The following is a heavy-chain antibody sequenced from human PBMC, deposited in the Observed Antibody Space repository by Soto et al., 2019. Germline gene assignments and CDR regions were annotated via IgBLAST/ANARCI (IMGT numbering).Heavy chain of an antibody. CDR2: ISNYSGDT. J-gene: IGHJ5*02. V-gene: IGHV1-18*01. D-gene: IGHD5-12*01. Sequence: QVHLVQSGVEVKTPGASVKVSCQAYGYTFFTYDISWVRQAPGQGLEWMGWISNYSGDTKYAQKFQGRVTMTTDTSTTTAYLELRSLRSDDTAVYYCARHHGPTTAENWFDTWGQGTLVTVSS. CDR3: ARHHGPTTAENWFDT. CDR1: GYTFFTYD.